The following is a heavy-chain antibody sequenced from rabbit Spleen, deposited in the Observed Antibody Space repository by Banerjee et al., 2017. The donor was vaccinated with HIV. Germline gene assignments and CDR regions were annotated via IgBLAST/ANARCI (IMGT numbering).Heavy chain of an antibody. D-gene: IGHD1-1*01. V-gene: IGHV1S45*01. CDR1: GFSFSSNW. J-gene: IGHJ6*01. CDR3: ARDTSSSFSSYGMDL. Sequence: LEESGGGLVKPGGTLTLTCTVSGFSFSSNWICWVRQAPGKGLEWIACIDTNDGDTDYATWAKGRFTCSKTSSTTVTLQMTSLTVADTATYFCARDTSSSFSSYGMDLWGPGTLVTVS. CDR2: IDTNDGDT.